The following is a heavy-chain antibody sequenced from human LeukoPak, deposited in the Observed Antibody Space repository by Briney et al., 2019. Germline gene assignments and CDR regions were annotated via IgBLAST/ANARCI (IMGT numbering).Heavy chain of an antibody. Sequence: PSQTLSLTCTVSGGSISSGGYYWSWIRQHPGKGLEWIGYIYYSGSTYYNPSLKSRVTISVDTSKNQFSLKLSSVTAADTAAYYCARDRGYGGYFDYWGQGTLVTVSS. D-gene: IGHD5-18*01. CDR2: IYYSGST. CDR3: ARDRGYGGYFDY. CDR1: GGSISSGGYY. J-gene: IGHJ4*02. V-gene: IGHV4-31*03.